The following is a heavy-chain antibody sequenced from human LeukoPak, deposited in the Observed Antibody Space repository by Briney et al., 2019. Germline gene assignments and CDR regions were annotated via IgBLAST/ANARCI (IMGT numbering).Heavy chain of an antibody. J-gene: IGHJ5*02. CDR3: ARDYSSRGDWFDP. Sequence: SETLSLTCTVSGGSISSYYWSWIRQPPGKGLGWIGYIYYSGSTNYNPSLKSRVTISVDTSKNQFSLKLSSVTAADTAVYYCARDYSSRGDWFDPWGQGTLVTVSS. CDR1: GGSISSYY. CDR2: IYYSGST. D-gene: IGHD6-13*01. V-gene: IGHV4-59*01.